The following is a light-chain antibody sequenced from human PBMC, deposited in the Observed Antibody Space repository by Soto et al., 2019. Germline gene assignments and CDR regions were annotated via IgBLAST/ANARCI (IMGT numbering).Light chain of an antibody. J-gene: IGLJ2*01. CDR1: SSDVGSYNL. CDR3: CSYAGSSTLV. V-gene: IGLV2-23*02. Sequence: QSVLTQPASVSGAPGPSSTLSCTGTSSDVGSYNLVSWYQQHPGKAPKLMISEVSKRPSGVSNRFSGSKSGNTASLTISGLQAEDEADYYCCSYAGSSTLVFGGGTKLTVL. CDR2: EVS.